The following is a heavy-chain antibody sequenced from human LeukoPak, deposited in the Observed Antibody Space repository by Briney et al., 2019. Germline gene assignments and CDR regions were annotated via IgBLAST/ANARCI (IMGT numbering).Heavy chain of an antibody. CDR1: GFTFSSYA. CDR2: ISYDGSNK. D-gene: IGHD3-3*01. V-gene: IGHV3-30*04. J-gene: IGHJ4*02. Sequence: PGRSLRLSCAASGFTFSSYAIHWARQAPGKGLEWVAFISYDGSNKYYADSVKGRFTISRDNSENTLYLQMNSLRAEDTAVYYCARDFLGVHYFDYWGQETLVTVSS. CDR3: ARDFLGVHYFDY.